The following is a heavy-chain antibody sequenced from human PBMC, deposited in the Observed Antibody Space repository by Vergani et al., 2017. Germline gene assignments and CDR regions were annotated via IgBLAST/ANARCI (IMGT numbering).Heavy chain of an antibody. D-gene: IGHD2-21*02. CDR3: VRNXYCGGDCYSDAFDI. V-gene: IGHV4-59*01. Sequence: QVQLQESGPGLVKPSETLSLTCTVSGGSISSYYWNWIRQPPGKGLEWIGYIYYSGSTNYNPPLKSRVTISVDTSKNKFSLKLSSVTAADTAEYYCVRNXYCGGDCYSDAFDIWGQGTMVTVSS. J-gene: IGHJ3*02. CDR1: GGSISSYY. CDR2: IYYSGST.